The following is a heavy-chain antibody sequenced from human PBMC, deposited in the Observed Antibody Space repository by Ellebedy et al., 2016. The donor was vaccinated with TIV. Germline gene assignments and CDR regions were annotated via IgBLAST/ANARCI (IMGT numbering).Heavy chain of an antibody. CDR1: GFTFSSYW. CDR2: INSDGSST. J-gene: IGHJ4*02. D-gene: IGHD3-22*01. CDR3: AKDQAIDDSSAGGDY. V-gene: IGHV3-74*01. Sequence: GGSLRLXXAASGFTFSSYWMHWVRQAPGKGLVWVSRINSDGSSTSYADSVKGRFTISRDNAKNTLYLQMNSLRAEDTAVYYCAKDQAIDDSSAGGDYWGQGTLVTVSS.